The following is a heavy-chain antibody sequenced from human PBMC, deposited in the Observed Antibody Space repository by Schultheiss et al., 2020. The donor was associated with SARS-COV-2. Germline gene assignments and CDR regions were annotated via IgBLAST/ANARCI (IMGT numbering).Heavy chain of an antibody. CDR3: ARDRYDFWSGYVSYWYFDL. D-gene: IGHD3-3*01. CDR1: GGTFSSYA. CDR2: IIPIFGTA. V-gene: IGHV1-69*13. Sequence: VKVSCKASGGTFSSYAISWVRQAPGQGLEWMGGIIPIFGTANYAQKFQGRVTITADESTSTAYMELSSLRSEDTAVYYCARDRYDFWSGYVSYWYFDLWGRGTLVTVSS. J-gene: IGHJ2*01.